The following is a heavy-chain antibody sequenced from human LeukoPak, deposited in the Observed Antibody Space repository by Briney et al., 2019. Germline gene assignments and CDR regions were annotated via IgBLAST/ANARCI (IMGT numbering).Heavy chain of an antibody. CDR2: ISSSGSTI. CDR1: GFTFSSYG. D-gene: IGHD6-19*01. Sequence: QPGGSLRLSCAASGFTFSSYGMHWVRQAPGKGLEWISYISSSGSTIYYADSVKGRFTISRDSAKNSLYLQLNSLRVEDTAVYYCARDISGWSTHDYWGQGTLVTVSS. J-gene: IGHJ4*02. CDR3: ARDISGWSTHDY. V-gene: IGHV3-48*01.